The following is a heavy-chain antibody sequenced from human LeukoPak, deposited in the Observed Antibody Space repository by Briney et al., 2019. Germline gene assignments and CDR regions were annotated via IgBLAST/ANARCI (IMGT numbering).Heavy chain of an antibody. Sequence: ASVKVSCKTSGYTFNTYGITGVRQAPGQGLEWMGWISGYNGKTNYAQKFQDRVTMTTDTSTSTAYMELRSLRSDDTAVYYCAREERGYSGDYWGQGTLVTVSS. CDR2: ISGYNGKT. V-gene: IGHV1-18*01. D-gene: IGHD5-18*01. CDR1: GYTFNTYG. J-gene: IGHJ4*02. CDR3: AREERGYSGDY.